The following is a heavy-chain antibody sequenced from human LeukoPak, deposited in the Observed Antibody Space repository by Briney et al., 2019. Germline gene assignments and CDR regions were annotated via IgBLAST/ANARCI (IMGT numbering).Heavy chain of an antibody. CDR3: ARDRRCSSTSCPEDYYYYYMDV. Sequence: SETLSLTCTVSGGSISSYYWSWIRQPAGKGLEWIGRIYTSGSTNYNPSLKSRVTMSVDTSKNQFSLKLSSVTAADTAVYYCARDRRCSSTSCPEDYYYYYMDVWGKGTTVTASS. D-gene: IGHD2-2*01. V-gene: IGHV4-4*07. J-gene: IGHJ6*03. CDR1: GGSISSYY. CDR2: IYTSGST.